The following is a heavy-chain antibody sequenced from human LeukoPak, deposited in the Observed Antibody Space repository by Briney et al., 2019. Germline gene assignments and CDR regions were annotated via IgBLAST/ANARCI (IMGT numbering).Heavy chain of an antibody. V-gene: IGHV1-46*01. CDR2: INPSGGST. J-gene: IGHJ5*02. Sequence: ASVKVSCKASGYTFTSYYMHWVRQAPGQGLEWMGIINPSGGSTSYAQKFQGRVTMTRDMSTSTVYMELSSLRSEDTAVYYCARVLSGPGGFDPWGQGTLVTVSS. CDR3: ARVLSGPGGFDP. CDR1: GYTFTSYY. D-gene: IGHD3-10*01.